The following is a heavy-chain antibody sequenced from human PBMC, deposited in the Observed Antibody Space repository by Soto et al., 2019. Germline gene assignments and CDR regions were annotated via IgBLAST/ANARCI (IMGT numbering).Heavy chain of an antibody. V-gene: IGHV2-5*01. J-gene: IGHJ4*02. CDR3: AHSQGLWEPFDY. CDR2: VYWNDDK. CDR1: GFSLTSRGVG. Sequence: QITLKESGPTLVKPTQTLTLTCTFSGFSLTSRGVGVGWIRQPPGEAPEWLAVVYWNDDKRYRPSLKSRLTPTQDTSRNQVVLTMADMYPADTAKYYCAHSQGLWEPFDYWGQGTLITVSS. D-gene: IGHD2-21*01.